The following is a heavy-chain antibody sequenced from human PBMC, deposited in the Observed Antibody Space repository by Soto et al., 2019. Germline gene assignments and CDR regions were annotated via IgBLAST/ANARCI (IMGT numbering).Heavy chain of an antibody. Sequence: QVQLQQWGAGLLKPSETLSLTCAIYGGSFSNYYWTWIRQPPGRGLEWIGEINRGGIPSCNPEISPTVNTNRDPTLQGPASISINTSKNQFSLRLRSVTAADTAVYYCARGHPRSFLSTAVVAAYWLAPWGQGTGVAVSS. CDR3: ARGHPRSFLSTAVVAAYWLAP. CDR2: INRGGIPSCNPEISPTVNT. CDR1: GGSFSNYY. V-gene: IGHV4-34*02. J-gene: IGHJ5*02. D-gene: IGHD4-17*01.